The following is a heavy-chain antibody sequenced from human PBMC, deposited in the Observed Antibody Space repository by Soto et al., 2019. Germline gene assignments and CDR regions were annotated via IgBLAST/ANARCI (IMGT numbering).Heavy chain of an antibody. CDR1: GFTFSTYS. CDR2: ISSRSYTI. J-gene: IGHJ6*02. Sequence: EVQLVESGGGLVQPGGSLRLSCAASGFTFSTYSMNWVRQAPGKGLEWVSYISSRSYTIYYVDSVKGRFTISRDNAKNSLYLQMNSLRDEDTAVYYCARGGSSSDNGMAVWGQGTRVSVSS. D-gene: IGHD6-6*01. V-gene: IGHV3-48*02. CDR3: ARGGSSSDNGMAV.